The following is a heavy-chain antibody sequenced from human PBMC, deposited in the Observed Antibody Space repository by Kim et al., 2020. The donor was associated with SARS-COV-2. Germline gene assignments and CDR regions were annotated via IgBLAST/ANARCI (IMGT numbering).Heavy chain of an antibody. D-gene: IGHD2-2*01. V-gene: IGHV4-39*01. CDR2: IYYSGST. Sequence: SETLSLTCTVSGGSISSSSYYWGWIRQPPGKGLEWIGSIYYSGSTYYNPSLKSRVTISVDTSKNQFSLKLSSVTAADTAVYYCARIAQLPPSPNYGMDVWGQGTTVTVSS. J-gene: IGHJ6*02. CDR1: GGSISSSSYY. CDR3: ARIAQLPPSPNYGMDV.